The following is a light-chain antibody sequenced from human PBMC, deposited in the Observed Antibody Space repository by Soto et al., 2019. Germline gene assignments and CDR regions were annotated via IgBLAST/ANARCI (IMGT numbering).Light chain of an antibody. CDR1: SSDVGSYNR. CDR3: SSYTTSSTYV. CDR2: DVS. V-gene: IGLV2-18*02. Sequence: QSALTQPPSVSGSPGQSGTISCTGTSSDVGSYNRVSWYQQPPGTAPKLMIYDVSNRPSGIPDRFSGSKSGNAASLTISGLQAEDEADYYCSSYTTSSTYVFGTGTQLTVL. J-gene: IGLJ1*01.